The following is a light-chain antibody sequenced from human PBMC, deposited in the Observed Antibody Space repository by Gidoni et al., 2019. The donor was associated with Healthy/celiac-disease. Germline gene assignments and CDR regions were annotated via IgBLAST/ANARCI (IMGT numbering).Light chain of an antibody. CDR1: QSIRGY. CDR3: QQSFSNPPT. V-gene: IGKV1-39*01. Sequence: DIQMTQSPSSLSASVGDSVTITCRTSQSIRGYLNWYQQQPGEAPKLLISRSSRLESGVPSRFRGGGSETDFTLTITSLQPEDFVTYFCQQSFSNPPTFGQGTTV. CDR2: RSS. J-gene: IGKJ1*01.